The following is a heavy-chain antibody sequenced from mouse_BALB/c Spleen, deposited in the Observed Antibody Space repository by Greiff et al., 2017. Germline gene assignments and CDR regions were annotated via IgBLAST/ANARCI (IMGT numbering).Heavy chain of an antibody. Sequence: VQLKESGAELVRPGALVKLSCKASGFNIKDYYMHWVKQRPEQGLEWIGWIDPENGNTIYDPKFQGKASITADTSSNTAYLQLSSLTSEDTAVYYCARGVYDYDYYAMDYWGQGTSVTVSS. J-gene: IGHJ4*01. CDR2: IDPENGNT. CDR3: ARGVYDYDYYAMDY. D-gene: IGHD2-4*01. CDR1: GFNIKDYY. V-gene: IGHV14-1*02.